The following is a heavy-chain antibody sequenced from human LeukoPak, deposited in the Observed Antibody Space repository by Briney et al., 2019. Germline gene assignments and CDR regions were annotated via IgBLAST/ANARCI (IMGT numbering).Heavy chain of an antibody. CDR3: ARHASYTMIRSVRGNWFDP. Sequence: SETLSLTCTVSGDSMSDYFWTWIRQPPGKGLEWIGYAADSGSTNYNPSLKSRVTISVDTSKNQFSLKLSSVTAADTAVYYCARHASYTMIRSVRGNWFDPWGQGTLVTVSS. J-gene: IGHJ5*02. CDR2: AADSGST. V-gene: IGHV4-59*08. CDR1: GDSMSDYF. D-gene: IGHD3-22*01.